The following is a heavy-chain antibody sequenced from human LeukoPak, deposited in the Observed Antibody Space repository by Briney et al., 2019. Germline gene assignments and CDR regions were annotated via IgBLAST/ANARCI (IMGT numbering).Heavy chain of an antibody. V-gene: IGHV3-21*01. D-gene: IGHD4-23*01. J-gene: IGHJ4*02. CDR1: GFTFSSYS. CDR2: ISSSSSYI. Sequence: GGSLRLSCAASGFTFSSYSMNWVRQAPGKGLEWVSSISSSSSYIYYADSVKGRFTISRDNAKNSLYLQMNSLRAEDTAVYYCAGTVVKGVGFDYWGQGTLVTVSS. CDR3: AGTVVKGVGFDY.